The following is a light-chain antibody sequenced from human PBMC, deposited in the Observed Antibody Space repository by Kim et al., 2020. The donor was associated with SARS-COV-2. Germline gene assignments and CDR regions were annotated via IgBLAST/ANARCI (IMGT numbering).Light chain of an antibody. Sequence: APGDKARLTRGGDDSGSKSVPCYPQKPGQAPVLFIYYDRRRPAGIPERFSGSNCGNTATLTISRVEAEDDADYFCQVWITVGYYYVFGGGTKVTVL. V-gene: IGLV3-21*04. CDR1: DSGSKS. CDR2: YDR. CDR3: QVWITVGYYYV. J-gene: IGLJ1*01.